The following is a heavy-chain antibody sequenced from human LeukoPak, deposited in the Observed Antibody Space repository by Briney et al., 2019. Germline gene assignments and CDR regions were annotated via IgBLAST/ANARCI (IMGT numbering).Heavy chain of an antibody. CDR3: ARRSSGEGLFDY. J-gene: IGHJ4*02. CDR1: GGSISSSSYY. CDR2: IYYSGSA. V-gene: IGHV4-39*02. Sequence: PSETLSLTCTVSGGSISSSSYYWGWIRQPPGKGLEWIGSIYYSGSAYCNPSLKSRVTISVDTSKNHFSLKLSSVTSADTAVYYCARRSSGEGLFDYWGQGTLVTVSS. D-gene: IGHD3-22*01.